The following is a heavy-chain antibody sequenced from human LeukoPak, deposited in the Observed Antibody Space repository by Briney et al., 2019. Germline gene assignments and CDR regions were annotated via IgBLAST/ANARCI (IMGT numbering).Heavy chain of an antibody. CDR3: LRDDSSHFDY. Sequence: GGSLRLSCAASGFTFRSYWMHWGRQAPGKGLVWVSRINRDGSSTNYADSVKGRFTISRDNAKNTLYLQMNSLRAEDTAVYYCLRDDSSHFDYWGQGTLVTVSS. D-gene: IGHD6-13*01. J-gene: IGHJ4*02. CDR2: INRDGSST. CDR1: GFTFRSYW. V-gene: IGHV3-74*01.